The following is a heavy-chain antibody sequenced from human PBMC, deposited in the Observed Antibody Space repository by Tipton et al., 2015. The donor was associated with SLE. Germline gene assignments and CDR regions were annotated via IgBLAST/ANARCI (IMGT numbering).Heavy chain of an antibody. D-gene: IGHD3-3*01. CDR3: ARDPRRDTVFGVVTSHYYLDY. J-gene: IGHJ4*02. CDR1: GFSFSDYY. CDR2: ITSSGSTI. V-gene: IGHV3-11*01. Sequence: SLRLSCAASGFSFSDYYMSWIRQAPGKGLEWVSSITSSGSTIHYADSVKGRFTISRDNAKNSLYLQMNSLRAEDTAVYYCARDPRRDTVFGVVTSHYYLDYLGQGTLVTVSS.